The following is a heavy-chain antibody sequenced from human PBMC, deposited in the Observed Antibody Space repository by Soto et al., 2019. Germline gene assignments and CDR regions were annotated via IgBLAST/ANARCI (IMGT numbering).Heavy chain of an antibody. V-gene: IGHV3-73*01. Sequence: EVQLGDSGGGLVQPGGSLKLSCAASGFNFSDSVMHWVRQVSGEGLEWVGRITSTADTYATAYAASVKGRFTVSRDDSKKTAYLQMNSLKTEDTAVYYCPGSMSIAFDIWGQGTMVHVSS. CDR1: GFNFSDSV. J-gene: IGHJ3*02. CDR3: PGSMSIAFDI. CDR2: ITSTADTYAT.